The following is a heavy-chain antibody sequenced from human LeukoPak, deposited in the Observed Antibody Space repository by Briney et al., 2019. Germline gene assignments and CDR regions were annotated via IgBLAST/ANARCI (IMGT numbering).Heavy chain of an antibody. Sequence: PGGSLRLSXAASGFTFSSYAMSWVRQAPGKGLEWVSAISGSGGSTYYAGSVKGRFTISRDNSKNTLYLQMNSLRAEDTAVYYCAKTKSSSWVFDYWGQGTLVTVSS. CDR3: AKTKSSSWVFDY. V-gene: IGHV3-23*01. D-gene: IGHD6-13*01. J-gene: IGHJ4*02. CDR2: ISGSGGST. CDR1: GFTFSSYA.